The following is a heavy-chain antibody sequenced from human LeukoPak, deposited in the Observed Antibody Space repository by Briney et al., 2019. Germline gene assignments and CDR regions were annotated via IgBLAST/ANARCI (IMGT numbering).Heavy chain of an antibody. D-gene: IGHD6-19*01. J-gene: IGHJ4*02. CDR2: ISGSGGST. Sequence: GGTLRLSCAASGFTFSRYGMSWVRQAPGKGLEWVSAISGSGGSTYYADSVKGRFTISRDNSKNTLYLQMNSLRAEDTAVYYCAKDRFGSGWSIYYYWGQGTLVTVSS. V-gene: IGHV3-23*01. CDR3: AKDRFGSGWSIYYY. CDR1: GFTFSRYG.